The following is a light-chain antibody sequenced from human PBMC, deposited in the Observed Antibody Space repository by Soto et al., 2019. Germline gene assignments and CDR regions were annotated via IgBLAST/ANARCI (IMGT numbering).Light chain of an antibody. J-gene: IGKJ5*01. CDR1: QSISSW. V-gene: IGKV1-5*01. CDR3: QQRSNWIT. CDR2: DAS. Sequence: DIQMTQSPSTLSASVGDRVTITCRASQSISSWLAWYQQKPGKAPKLLIYDASSLESGVPSRFSGSGSGTDFTLTISRLEPEDFAVYYCQQRSNWITFGQGTRLEIK.